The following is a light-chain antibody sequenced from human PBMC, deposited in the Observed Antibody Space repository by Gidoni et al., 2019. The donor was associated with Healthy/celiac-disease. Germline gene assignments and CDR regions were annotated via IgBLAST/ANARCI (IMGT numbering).Light chain of an antibody. CDR1: QCVSSN. V-gene: IGKV3-15*01. CDR2: GAS. CDR3: QQYNNWPLA. Sequence: EIVMTQSPATLSVSPGERANISCRASQCVSSNLAWYQQKPGQAPRLLIYGASTRATGIPARFSGSGSGTEFTLTISSLQSEDFAVYYCQQYNNWPLAFGQGTKVEIK. J-gene: IGKJ1*01.